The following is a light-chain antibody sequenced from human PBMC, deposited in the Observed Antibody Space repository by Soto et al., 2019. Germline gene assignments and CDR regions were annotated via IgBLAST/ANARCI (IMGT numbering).Light chain of an antibody. Sequence: QSVLTQPPSVSGAPGQRVTISCTGSSSNIGAGYDVHWYQQLPGTAPKLLIYNDNNRPSGVPDRFSGSKSDTSASLAITGLQAEDEADYYCQSYDSRLTGSVFGGGTKLTVL. CDR1: SSNIGAGYD. CDR2: NDN. V-gene: IGLV1-40*01. J-gene: IGLJ3*02. CDR3: QSYDSRLTGSV.